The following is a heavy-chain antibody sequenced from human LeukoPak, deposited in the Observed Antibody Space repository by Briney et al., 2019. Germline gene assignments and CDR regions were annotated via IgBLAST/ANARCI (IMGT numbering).Heavy chain of an antibody. CDR2: INPNSGGT. V-gene: IGHV1-2*02. D-gene: IGHD2-2*01. J-gene: IGHJ5*02. CDR3: ARLWYCSSTSCQPTNWFDP. CDR1: GYTFTGYY. Sequence: ASVKVSCKASGYTFTGYYMHWVRQAPGQGLEWMGWINPNSGGTNYAQKFQGRVTMTRDTSISTAYMELSRLRSDDTAVYYCARLWYCSSTSCQPTNWFDPWGQGTLVTVSP.